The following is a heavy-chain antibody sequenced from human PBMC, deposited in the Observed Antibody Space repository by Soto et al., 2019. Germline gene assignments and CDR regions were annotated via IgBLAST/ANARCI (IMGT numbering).Heavy chain of an antibody. Sequence: TSETLSHTWTFAGGSSSGGDCYWSWVRQPPGKGLEWIGYIYYSGSTYYNPSLKSRVTISVDTSKNQFSLKLSSVTAADTAVYYCARVHGDFFAYWGRGTLVTVSS. V-gene: IGHV4-30-4*01. CDR2: IYYSGST. CDR1: GGSSSGGDCY. CDR3: ARVHGDFFAY. J-gene: IGHJ4*02. D-gene: IGHD2-8*01.